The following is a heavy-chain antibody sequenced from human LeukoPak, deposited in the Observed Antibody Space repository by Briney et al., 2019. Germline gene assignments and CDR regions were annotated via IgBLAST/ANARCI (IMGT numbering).Heavy chain of an antibody. J-gene: IGHJ4*02. CDR2: IYYSGST. Sequence: SETLSLTCTVSGGSFNTYYWSWIRQPPGKGLEWIGYIYYSGSTNYNPSLKSRVTISVDTSKNQFSLKLSSVTAADTAVYYCARGIEGVLNSYYFDYWGQGTLVTVSS. CDR1: GGSFNTYY. D-gene: IGHD1-26*01. CDR3: ARGIEGVLNSYYFDY. V-gene: IGHV4-59*08.